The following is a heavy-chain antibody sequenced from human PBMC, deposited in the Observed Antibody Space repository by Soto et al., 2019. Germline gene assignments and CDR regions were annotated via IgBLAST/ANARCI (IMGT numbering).Heavy chain of an antibody. J-gene: IGHJ4*02. Sequence: PGGSLRLSCAASGFTVSSNYMSWVRQAPGKGLEWVSVIYSGGSTYYADSVKGSFTISRDNSKNTLYLQMNSLRAEDTAVYYCARGRADYDYIWGSYRYTFFFDYWGQGTLVTVSS. CDR2: IYSGGST. CDR1: GFTVSSNY. V-gene: IGHV3-66*01. D-gene: IGHD3-16*02. CDR3: ARGRADYDYIWGSYRYTFFFDY.